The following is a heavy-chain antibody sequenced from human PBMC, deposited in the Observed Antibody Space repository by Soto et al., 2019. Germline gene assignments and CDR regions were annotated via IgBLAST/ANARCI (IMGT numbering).Heavy chain of an antibody. CDR1: GFTFSDNL. J-gene: IGHJ3*01. Sequence: QVQLVQSGAELKKPGASVNISCTASGFTFSDNLINWVRQAPGQGLEWMGWLNPDTGNTRYSETFQGRVTFSSYASASIAYLELSDLENEDTALYFCAIDRHSLGPRANDAFDVWGQGTMITVSS. CDR3: AIDRHSLGPRANDAFDV. V-gene: IGHV1-3*01. CDR2: LNPDTGNT. D-gene: IGHD5-18*01.